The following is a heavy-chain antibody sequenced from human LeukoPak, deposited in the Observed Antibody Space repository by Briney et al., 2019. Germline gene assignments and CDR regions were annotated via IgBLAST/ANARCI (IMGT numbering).Heavy chain of an antibody. J-gene: IGHJ6*03. V-gene: IGHV3-23*01. Sequence: PGGSLRLSCAASGFTFSSYAMSWVRQAPGKGLEWVSAISGSGGSTYYADSVKGRFTISRDNSKNTLYLQMNSLRAEDTAVYYCARGVFPSIGYYYMDVWGKGTTVTVSS. CDR3: ARGVFPSIGYYYMDV. CDR1: GFTFSSYA. CDR2: ISGSGGST. D-gene: IGHD2-21*01.